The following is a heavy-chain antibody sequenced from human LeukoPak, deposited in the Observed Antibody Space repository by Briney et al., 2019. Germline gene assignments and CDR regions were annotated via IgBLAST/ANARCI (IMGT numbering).Heavy chain of an antibody. D-gene: IGHD3-3*01. Sequence: GGSLRLSCTASGFTFGDYAMSWFRQAPGKGLEGVGFIRSKAYGGTTEYAASVKGRFTISRDDSKSIAYLQMNSLKTEDTAVYYCTRGTYYDFWSGPKYYYYYMDVWGKGTTVTVSS. V-gene: IGHV3-49*03. CDR2: IRSKAYGGTT. CDR3: TRGTYYDFWSGPKYYYYYMDV. CDR1: GFTFGDYA. J-gene: IGHJ6*03.